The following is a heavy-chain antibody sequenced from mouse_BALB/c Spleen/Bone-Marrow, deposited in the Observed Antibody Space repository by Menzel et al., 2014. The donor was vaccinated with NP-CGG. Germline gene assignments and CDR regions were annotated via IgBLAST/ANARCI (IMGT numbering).Heavy chain of an antibody. J-gene: IGHJ3*01. V-gene: IGHV7-1*02. CDR3: ARDVGYGKYFSY. D-gene: IGHD2-10*02. Sequence: EVMLVESGGGLVQPGGSLILSCATSGFTFSAFYMEWVRQPPGKRLEWIAASRNKAKDYTTEYSASVKGRFIVSRDTSQSILYLQMNALRAEDTAIYFCARDVGYGKYFSYWGQGTLVTVSA. CDR2: SRNKAKDYTT. CDR1: GFTFSAFY.